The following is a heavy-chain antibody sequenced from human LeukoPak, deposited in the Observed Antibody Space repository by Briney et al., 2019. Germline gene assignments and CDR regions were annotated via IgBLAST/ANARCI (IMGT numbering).Heavy chain of an antibody. CDR3: AREAPLVGSYLSPYYYYMDV. CDR1: GGSISSSSYY. D-gene: IGHD1-26*01. CDR2: IYYSGST. J-gene: IGHJ6*03. V-gene: IGHV4-39*07. Sequence: SETLSLTCTVSGGSISSSSYYWGWIRQPPGKGLEWIGSIYYSGSTYYNPSLKSRVTISVDTSKNQFSLKLSSVTAADTAVYYCAREAPLVGSYLSPYYYYMDVWGKGTTVTVSS.